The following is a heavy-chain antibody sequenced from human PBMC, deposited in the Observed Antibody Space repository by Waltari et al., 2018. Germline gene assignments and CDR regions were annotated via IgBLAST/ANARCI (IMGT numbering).Heavy chain of an antibody. V-gene: IGHV3-48*03. Sequence: EVQLVESGGGLVQPGGSLRLSCAASGFTFSSYEMNWVRQAPGKGREVVSSMISSGSTIYYADSVKGRFTISRDNAKNSLYLQMNSLRAEDTAVYYCAREIIGVGMDVWGQGTTVTVSS. CDR3: AREIIGVGMDV. CDR2: MISSGSTI. CDR1: GFTFSSYE. J-gene: IGHJ6*02.